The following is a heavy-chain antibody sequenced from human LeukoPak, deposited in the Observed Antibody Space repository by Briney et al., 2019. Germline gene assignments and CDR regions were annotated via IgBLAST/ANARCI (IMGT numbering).Heavy chain of an antibody. D-gene: IGHD4/OR15-4a*01. CDR3: ARATYGGNPDY. CDR1: GFTFSSYW. Sequence: GGSLRLSCAASGFTFSSYWMSWVRQAPGKGLEWVANIRQDGSEKYYVDSVKGRFTISRDNAKNSLYLQMNSLRAEDTAVYYCARATYGGNPDYWGQGTLVTVSS. J-gene: IGHJ4*02. CDR2: IRQDGSEK. V-gene: IGHV3-7*01.